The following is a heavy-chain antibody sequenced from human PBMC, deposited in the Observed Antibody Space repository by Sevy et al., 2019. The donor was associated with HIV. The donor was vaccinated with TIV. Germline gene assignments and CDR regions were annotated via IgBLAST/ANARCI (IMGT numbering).Heavy chain of an antibody. Sequence: GGSLRLSCAASGFTFSSYSMNWVRQAPGKGLEWVSGISGSGSSTSYADSVKGRFTISRDKSKNTLYLQMNSLRAEDTAVYYCVRAAALGSSGDYVYWGQGTLVTVSS. D-gene: IGHD3-22*01. CDR1: GFTFSSYS. CDR2: ISGSGSST. V-gene: IGHV3-23*01. J-gene: IGHJ4*02. CDR3: VRAAALGSSGDYVY.